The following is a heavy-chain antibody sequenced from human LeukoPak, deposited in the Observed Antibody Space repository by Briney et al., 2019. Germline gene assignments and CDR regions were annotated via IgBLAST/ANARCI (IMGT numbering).Heavy chain of an antibody. CDR1: GFTFSTSW. Sequence: GGSLRLSCATSGFTFSTSWMHWVRQAPGKGLVWVSRINTDGNTRDYADSVKVRFTISRDNAKNTLYLQMNSLRAEDTAVYYCVRDMGYYDKVWGQGTLVTASS. CDR2: INTDGNTR. CDR3: VRDMGYYDKV. D-gene: IGHD3-22*01. J-gene: IGHJ4*02. V-gene: IGHV3-74*01.